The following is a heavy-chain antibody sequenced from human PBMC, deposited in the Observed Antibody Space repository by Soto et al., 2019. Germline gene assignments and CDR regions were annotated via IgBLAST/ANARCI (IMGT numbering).Heavy chain of an antibody. V-gene: IGHV3-23*01. CDR3: AKEGASGLFYFDY. CDR1: GFTFSNYA. CDR2: MSRSGGSP. D-gene: IGHD6-19*01. J-gene: IGHJ4*02. Sequence: EVQLLESGGGLVQPGGFLRLSCAASGFTFSNYAMNWVRQAPAKGLEWVSTMSRSGGSPYYADSVKGRCTISRDNSKTRLYLQMNGLRAGDSAIYYCAKEGASGLFYFDYWGQGTLVAVSS.